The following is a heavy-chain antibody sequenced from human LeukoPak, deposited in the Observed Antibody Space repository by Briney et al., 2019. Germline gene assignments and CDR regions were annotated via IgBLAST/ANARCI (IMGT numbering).Heavy chain of an antibody. CDR2: ISSSGSTI. V-gene: IGHV3-48*03. J-gene: IGHJ4*02. Sequence: GGSLRLSCAASGFTFSSYEMNWVRQAPGKGLEWVSYISSSGSTIYYADSVKGRFTISRDNSKDTLYLQMNSLRAEDTAVYYCAKEDSVRREFDYWGQGTLATVSS. CDR3: AKEDSVRREFDY. CDR1: GFTFSSYE.